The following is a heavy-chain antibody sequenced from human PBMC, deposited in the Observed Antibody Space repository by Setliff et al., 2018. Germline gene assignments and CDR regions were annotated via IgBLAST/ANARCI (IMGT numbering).Heavy chain of an antibody. D-gene: IGHD3-3*01. Sequence: SETLSLTCAVSGYSISSGYYWGWIRQPPGKGLEWIGSIYTSGSTNYNPSLKSRVTISVDTSKNQFSLKLSSVTAADTAVYYCARDSYFWTWYAFDIWGQGTMVTVSS. V-gene: IGHV4-38-2*02. J-gene: IGHJ3*02. CDR2: IYTSGST. CDR1: GYSISSGYY. CDR3: ARDSYFWTWYAFDI.